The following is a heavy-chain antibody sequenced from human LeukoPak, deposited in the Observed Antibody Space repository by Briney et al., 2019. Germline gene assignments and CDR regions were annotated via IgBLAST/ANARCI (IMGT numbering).Heavy chain of an antibody. CDR3: ARLHGHGFDP. V-gene: IGHV3-23*01. CDR1: GFTFTTYA. CDR2: ISGSGGST. J-gene: IGHJ5*02. Sequence: PGGSLRLSCAGSGFTFTTYAMSWVRQAPGKGLEWVSSISGSGGSTFYADSVKGRFAISRDDAKNSLYLQMNNLRLEDTALYYCARLHGHGFDPWGQGTLVTVSS. D-gene: IGHD4-11*01.